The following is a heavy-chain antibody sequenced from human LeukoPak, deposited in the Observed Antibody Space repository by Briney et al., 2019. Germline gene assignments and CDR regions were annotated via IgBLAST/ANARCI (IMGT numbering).Heavy chain of an antibody. CDR1: GYTFTAYY. D-gene: IGHD3-22*01. CDR3: ARSRDYYDSTGIDP. Sequence: ASVKVSCKAPGYTFTAYYIHWVRQAPGQGLEWLGWINPNSGGTNYAQKLQGRVTMTRDTSINTAYMELSRLRSDDTAVYYCARSRDYYDSTGIDPWGQGTLVTVSS. V-gene: IGHV1-2*02. CDR2: INPNSGGT. J-gene: IGHJ5*02.